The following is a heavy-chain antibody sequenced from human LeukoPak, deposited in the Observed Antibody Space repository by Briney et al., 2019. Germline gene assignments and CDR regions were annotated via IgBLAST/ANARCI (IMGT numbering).Heavy chain of an antibody. CDR1: GFTFSSYS. J-gene: IGHJ3*02. CDR2: ISSSSSTI. D-gene: IGHD3-22*01. V-gene: IGHV3-48*04. CDR3: ARDLTMIVPGAFDI. Sequence: PGGSLRLSCAASGFTFSSYSMNWVRQAPGKGLEWVSYISSSSSTIYYADSVKGRFTISRDNAKDSLYLQMKSLRAEDTAVYYCARDLTMIVPGAFDIWGHGTTVIVSS.